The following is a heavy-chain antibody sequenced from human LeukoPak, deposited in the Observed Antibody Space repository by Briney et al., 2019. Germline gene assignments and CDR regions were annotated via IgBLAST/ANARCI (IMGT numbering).Heavy chain of an antibody. D-gene: IGHD3-22*01. CDR1: GGSISSSSYY. CDR2: IYYTANT. Sequence: SGTLSLTCTVSGGSISSSSYYWGWIRQPPGKGLEWIGSIYYTANTYYNSSLKSRVTISVDTSKNQFSLKLSSVTAADSAVYYCARRDHYDSSGYFDYWGQGTLVTVSS. CDR3: ARRDHYDSSGYFDY. J-gene: IGHJ4*02. V-gene: IGHV4-39*01.